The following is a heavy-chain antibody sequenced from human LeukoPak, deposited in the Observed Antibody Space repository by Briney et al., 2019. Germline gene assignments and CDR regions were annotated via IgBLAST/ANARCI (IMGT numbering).Heavy chain of an antibody. V-gene: IGHV4-38-2*01. CDR3: ASGGTAVVMALTYYFDT. J-gene: IGHJ4*02. CDR1: GYSISSGYY. Sequence: SETLSLTCAVSGYSISSGYYWGWIRRPPGKGLEWIGSIYHTGSAYYNPSLQSRVTISLDSPKNQFSLKLTSVTAADTAVYYCASGGTAVVMALTYYFDTWGQGTPVTVSS. D-gene: IGHD3-22*01. CDR2: IYHTGSA.